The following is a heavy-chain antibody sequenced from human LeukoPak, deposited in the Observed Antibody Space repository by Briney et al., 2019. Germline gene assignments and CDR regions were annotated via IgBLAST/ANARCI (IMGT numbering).Heavy chain of an antibody. CDR2: IEQDGSEK. Sequence: QTGGSLRLSCAASGFTFSSYAMSWVRQAPGKGLEWVANIEQDGSEKYYVDSVEGRFTISRDNAKNSLYLQMNSLRAEDTAVYYCARDSAAYGFGESYDYWGQGTLVTVSS. D-gene: IGHD3-10*01. V-gene: IGHV3-7*01. J-gene: IGHJ4*02. CDR3: ARDSAAYGFGESYDY. CDR1: GFTFSSYA.